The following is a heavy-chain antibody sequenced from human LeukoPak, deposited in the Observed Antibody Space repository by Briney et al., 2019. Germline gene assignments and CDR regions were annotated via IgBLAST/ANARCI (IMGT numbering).Heavy chain of an antibody. CDR1: GGSISSGDYY. CDR2: IYYSGST. Sequence: PSQTLSLTCTVSGGSISSGDYYWSWIRQPPGKGLEWIGYIYYSGSTYYNPSLKSRVTISVDTSKNQFSLKLSSVTAADTAVYYCARGAVAGNYYYYMDVWGKGTTVTVSS. D-gene: IGHD6-19*01. V-gene: IGHV4-30-4*08. CDR3: ARGAVAGNYYYYMDV. J-gene: IGHJ6*03.